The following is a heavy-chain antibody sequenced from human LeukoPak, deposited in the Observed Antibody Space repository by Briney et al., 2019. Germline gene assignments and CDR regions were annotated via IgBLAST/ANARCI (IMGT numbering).Heavy chain of an antibody. V-gene: IGHV1-69*04. CDR1: GGTFSSYA. D-gene: IGHD5-18*01. CDR3: AIQRGYSYGSGDY. Sequence: ASVKVSCKASGGTFSSYAISWVRQPPGQGLEWMGRIIPILGIANYAQKFQGRVTITADKSTSTAYMELSSLRSEDTAVYYCAIQRGYSYGSGDYWGQGTLVTVSS. J-gene: IGHJ4*02. CDR2: IIPILGIA.